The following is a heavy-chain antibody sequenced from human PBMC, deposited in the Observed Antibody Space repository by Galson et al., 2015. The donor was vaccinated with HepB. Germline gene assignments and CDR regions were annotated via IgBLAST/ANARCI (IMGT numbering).Heavy chain of an antibody. D-gene: IGHD2-2*01. CDR3: ARDCTYCSSTSCYHRVGWFDP. CDR1: GGTSSSYA. Sequence: SVKVSCKASGGTSSSYAISWVRQAPGQGLEWMGGIIPILGIANYAQKFQGRVTITADKSTSTAYMELSSLRSEDTAVYYCARDCTYCSSTSCYHRVGWFDPWGQGTLVTVSS. CDR2: IIPILGIA. J-gene: IGHJ5*02. V-gene: IGHV1-69*10.